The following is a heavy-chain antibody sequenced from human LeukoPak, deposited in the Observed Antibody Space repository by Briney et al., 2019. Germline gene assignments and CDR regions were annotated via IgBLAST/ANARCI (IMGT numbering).Heavy chain of an antibody. CDR1: GFTFRGSA. CDR2: IRSIANSYAT. CDR3: TLPATEASAFAM. J-gene: IGHJ3*02. V-gene: IGHV3-73*01. D-gene: IGHD4-17*01. Sequence: GGSLRLSCAASGFTFRGSALHWVRQGSGKGLEWVGRIRSIANSYATTYTASVKGRFTISRDDSKNTAYLQMNSLETEDTAVYYCTLPATEASAFAMWGQGTMVTVSS.